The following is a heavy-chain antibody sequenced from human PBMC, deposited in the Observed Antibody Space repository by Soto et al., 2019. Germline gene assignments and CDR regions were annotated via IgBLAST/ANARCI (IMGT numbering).Heavy chain of an antibody. CDR1: GFTFSSYG. CDR2: ICYDGSNK. Sequence: QVKLVESGGGVVQPGRSLRLSCAASGFTFSSYGMHWVRQAPGKGLEWVAVICYDGSNKYYADSVKGRFTISRDNSKNTLYLQMTSLRADDTAVYYCARGYGMDVWGQGTTVIVSS. J-gene: IGHJ6*02. CDR3: ARGYGMDV. V-gene: IGHV3-33*01.